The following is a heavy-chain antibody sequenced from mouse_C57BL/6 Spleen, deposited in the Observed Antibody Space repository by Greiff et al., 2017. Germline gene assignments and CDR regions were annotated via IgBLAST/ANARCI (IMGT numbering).Heavy chain of an antibody. CDR2: IHPSDSDT. Sequence: QVQLQQPGAELVKPGASVKVSCKASGYTFTSYWMHWVKQRPGQGLEWIGRIHPSDSDTNYNQKFKGKATLTVDKSSSTAYMQLSSLTSEDSAVYYCAIGRNYYGSSGEVDYWGQGTTRTVSS. CDR1: GYTFTSYW. V-gene: IGHV1-74*01. CDR3: AIGRNYYGSSGEVDY. D-gene: IGHD1-1*01. J-gene: IGHJ2*01.